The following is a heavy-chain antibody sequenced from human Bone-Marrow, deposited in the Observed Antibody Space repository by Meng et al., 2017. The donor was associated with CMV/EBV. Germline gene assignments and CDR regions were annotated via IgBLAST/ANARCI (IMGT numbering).Heavy chain of an antibody. J-gene: IGHJ4*02. D-gene: IGHD4-11*01. CDR3: ARARGMTTVTTLDY. CDR1: CGSISSVGSF. Sequence: SCGSISSVGSFCSWIRQHPGKGLECIVYIYYSGSTYYNPSLKSRVTISVDTSKNQFSLKLSSVTAADTAVYYCARARGMTTVTTLDYWGQGTLVTVSS. V-gene: IGHV4-31*02. CDR2: IYYSGST.